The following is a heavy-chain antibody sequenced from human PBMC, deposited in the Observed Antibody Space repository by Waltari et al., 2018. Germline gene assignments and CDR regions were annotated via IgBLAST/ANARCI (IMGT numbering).Heavy chain of an antibody. J-gene: IGHJ3*02. CDR3: AKDRPMIVVGFDAFDI. V-gene: IGHV3-30*02. CDR2: MRYDGSNE. D-gene: IGHD3-22*01. CDR1: GLTFTSYG. Sequence: QVQLVGSGGGWGQPGGSPKLTCPASGLTFTSYGTHCVGQAPGQGLEWVALMRYDGSNEYYADSVKGRFIISSDNSKNALYLQMNSLIAEDTAVYYCAKDRPMIVVGFDAFDIWGQGTMVTVSS.